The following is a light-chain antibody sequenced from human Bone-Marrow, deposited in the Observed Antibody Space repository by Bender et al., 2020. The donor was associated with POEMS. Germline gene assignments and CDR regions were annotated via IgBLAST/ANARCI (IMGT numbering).Light chain of an antibody. CDR3: CSFAGVGI. J-gene: IGLJ1*01. Sequence: QSALTQPASVSGSPGQSITISCTGTTSDVGDNTYISWYQQYPGKAPQLMISGVSNRPSGVSNRFSGSKSGNTDSLTISGLRAEDEADYYCCSFAGVGIFGTGTKVTVL. V-gene: IGLV2-14*03. CDR2: GVS. CDR1: TSDVGDNTY.